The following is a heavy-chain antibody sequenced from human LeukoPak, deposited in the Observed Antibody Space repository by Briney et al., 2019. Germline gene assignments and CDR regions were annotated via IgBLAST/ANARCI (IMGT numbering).Heavy chain of an antibody. CDR3: ARAGWGIIVVVPAAIGAFDI. Sequence: ASVKVSCKASGYTFTGYYMHWVPQAPGQGLEWMGWINPNSGGTNYAQKFQGRVTMTRDTSISTAYMELSRLRSDDTAVYYCARAGWGIIVVVPAAIGAFDIWGQGTMVTVSS. J-gene: IGHJ3*02. D-gene: IGHD2-2*01. CDR2: INPNSGGT. CDR1: GYTFTGYY. V-gene: IGHV1-2*02.